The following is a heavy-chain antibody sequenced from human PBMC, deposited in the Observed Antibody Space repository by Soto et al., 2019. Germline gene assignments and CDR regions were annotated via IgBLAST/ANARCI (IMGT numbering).Heavy chain of an antibody. J-gene: IGHJ4*02. CDR3: ATFSGSTYGIPSPLDY. CDR1: GYTFTGYY. D-gene: IGHD5-18*01. V-gene: IGHV1-2*02. CDR2: INPNSGGT. Sequence: QVQLVQSGAEVRKPGASVKVSCKASGYTFTGYYMHWVRQAPGQGLEWMGWINPNSGGTTYAQKFQGRVTMTRDTSISTAYMDLSRLRSADTAFYYCATFSGSTYGIPSPLDYWGQGTRVTVSS.